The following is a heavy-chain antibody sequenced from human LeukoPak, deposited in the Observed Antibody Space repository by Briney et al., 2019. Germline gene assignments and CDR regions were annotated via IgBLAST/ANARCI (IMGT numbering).Heavy chain of an antibody. CDR3: ARHSRLLWFGELLGGRRGFDP. CDR2: INHSGST. D-gene: IGHD3-10*01. CDR1: GGSFSGYY. J-gene: IGHJ5*02. V-gene: IGHV4-34*01. Sequence: SETLSLTCAVYGGSFSGYYWGWIRQPPGKGLEWIGEINHSGSTNYNPSLKSRVTISVDTSKNQFSLKLSSVTAADTAVYYCARHSRLLWFGELLGGRRGFDPWGQGTLVTVSS.